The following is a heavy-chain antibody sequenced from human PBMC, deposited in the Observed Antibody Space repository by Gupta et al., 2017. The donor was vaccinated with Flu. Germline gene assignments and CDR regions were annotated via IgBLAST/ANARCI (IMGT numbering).Heavy chain of an antibody. CDR1: GFTVSSYV. V-gene: IGHV3-23*01. D-gene: IGHD3-3*01. CDR3: AKPLSGAVVYSAILGN. J-gene: IGHJ4*02. Sequence: EVQLFESGGALMQPGGSLRLSCTASGFTVSSYVMSWVRQAPGKGLEWVSSISGSSLSTYYADSVKGRFTISRDNSKSTLFLQMNSLRDEDTALYYCAKPLSGAVVYSAILGNWGRGTPVTVSS. CDR2: ISGSSLST.